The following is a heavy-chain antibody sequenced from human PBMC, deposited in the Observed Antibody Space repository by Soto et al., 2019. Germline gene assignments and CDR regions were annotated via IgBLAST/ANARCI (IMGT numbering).Heavy chain of an antibody. CDR2: TSHSGDT. V-gene: IGHV4-38-2*01. D-gene: IGHD6-19*01. Sequence: PSETLSLTCAVSSYSIRSGDYWAWIRQSPGKGLEWFGSTSHSGDTFYNPSLRSRVILSIDASKNQFSLELTSVTAADTALYYCARVHSSGHGVDYWGQGTLVTVSS. J-gene: IGHJ4*02. CDR1: SYSIRSGDY. CDR3: ARVHSSGHGVDY.